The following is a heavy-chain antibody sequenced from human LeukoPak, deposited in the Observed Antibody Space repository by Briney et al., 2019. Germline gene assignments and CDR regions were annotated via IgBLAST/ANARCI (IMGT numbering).Heavy chain of an antibody. CDR1: GDSITSGAYY. J-gene: IGHJ4*02. D-gene: IGHD3-10*01. CDR3: ARGDTMVLDY. Sequence: SETLSLTCSVSGDSITSGAYYWTWIRQTPGEGLEWIGNSYHTGKTHYNPSFKSRLTISVDRSKNQFSLRLTSVTAADTAVYYCARGDTMVLDYWGQGTLVTVSS. V-gene: IGHV4-30-2*01. CDR2: SYHTGKT.